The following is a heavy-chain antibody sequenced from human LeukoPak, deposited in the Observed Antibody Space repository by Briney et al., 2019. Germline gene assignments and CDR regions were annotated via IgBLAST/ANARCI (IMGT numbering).Heavy chain of an antibody. CDR1: GFTFSSYA. CDR2: ISGSGGST. CDR3: AKDLGNYYDSSGYNH. V-gene: IGHV3-23*01. D-gene: IGHD3-22*01. J-gene: IGHJ5*02. Sequence: GGSLRLSCAASGFTFSSYAMSWVRQAPGKGLEWVSAISGSGGSTYYADSVKGRFTISRDNSKNTLYLQMNSLRAEDTAVYYCAKDLGNYYDSSGYNHWGQETLVTVSS.